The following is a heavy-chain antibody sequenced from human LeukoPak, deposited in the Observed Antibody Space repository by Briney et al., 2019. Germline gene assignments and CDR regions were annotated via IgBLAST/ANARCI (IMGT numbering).Heavy chain of an antibody. J-gene: IGHJ3*02. CDR2: INHSGST. V-gene: IGHV4-34*01. CDR3: ARGGYYYGSGTLDAFDI. Sequence: PSETLSPTCAVYGGSFSGYYWSWIRQPPGKGLEWIGEINHSGSTNYNPSLKSRVTISVDTSKNQFSLKLSSVTAADTAVYYCARGGYYYGSGTLDAFDIWGQGTMVTVSS. CDR1: GGSFSGYY. D-gene: IGHD3-10*01.